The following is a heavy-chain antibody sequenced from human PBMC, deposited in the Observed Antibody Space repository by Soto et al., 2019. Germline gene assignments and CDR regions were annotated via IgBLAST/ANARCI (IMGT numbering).Heavy chain of an antibody. CDR1: GFTFSDYY. D-gene: IGHD2-2*01. Sequence: AGGSLRLYCAASGFTFSDYYMSWIRQDPGKGLEWVSYISSSGSTIYYADSVKGRFTISRDNAKNSLYLQMNSLRAEDTAVYYCTRNQGYCSSTSCYRYYYYMDVWGKGTTVTVSS. CDR2: ISSSGSTI. V-gene: IGHV3-11*01. J-gene: IGHJ6*03. CDR3: TRNQGYCSSTSCYRYYYYMDV.